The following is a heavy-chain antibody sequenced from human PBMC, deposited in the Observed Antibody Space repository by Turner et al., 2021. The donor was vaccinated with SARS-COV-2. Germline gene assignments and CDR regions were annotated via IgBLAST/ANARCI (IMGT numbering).Heavy chain of an antibody. J-gene: IGHJ4*02. D-gene: IGHD5-12*01. CDR2: IYYSGST. Sequence: QLQLQETGPGLVKPSETLSLICTVSGGSISSSYYYWGWIRQPPGKGLEWIGSIYYSGSTYYNPSLKSRVTISVDTSKNQFSLKLSSVTAADTAVYYCARRVWLRAHFDYWGQGTLVTVSS. CDR1: GGSISSSYYY. V-gene: IGHV4-39*01. CDR3: ARRVWLRAHFDY.